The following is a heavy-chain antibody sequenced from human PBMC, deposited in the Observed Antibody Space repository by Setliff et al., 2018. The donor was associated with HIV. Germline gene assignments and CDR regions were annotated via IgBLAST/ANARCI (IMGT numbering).Heavy chain of an antibody. CDR2: INHSGNI. Sequence: SETLSLTCAVYGGAFNDYYWNWIRQPPGEGLQWIREINHSGNINYYPSLRSRVTMSVDTSKKQFSLNVTSVTAADTAVYYCARGTYYNGGHLPLDSWGQGALVTVSS. CDR1: GGAFNDYY. CDR3: ARGTYYNGGHLPLDS. D-gene: IGHD2-8*01. V-gene: IGHV4-34*01. J-gene: IGHJ4*02.